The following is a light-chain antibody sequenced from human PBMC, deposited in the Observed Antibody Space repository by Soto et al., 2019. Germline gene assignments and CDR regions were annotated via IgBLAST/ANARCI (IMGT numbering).Light chain of an antibody. CDR1: NGGSRS. CDR2: YDS. Sequence: SYELTQPPSVSVAPGATARISCGGNNGGSRSVHWYQQKPGQAPFLVIYYDSDRPSGIPERFSGSNSGNTATLVISRVEAGDEADYYCQVWEATGDQVVFGGGTKLTVL. V-gene: IGLV3-21*01. CDR3: QVWEATGDQVV. J-gene: IGLJ2*01.